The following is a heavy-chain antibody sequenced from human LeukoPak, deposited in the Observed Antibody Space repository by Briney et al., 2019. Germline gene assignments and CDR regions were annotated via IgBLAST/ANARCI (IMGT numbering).Heavy chain of an antibody. D-gene: IGHD3-10*01. V-gene: IGHV3-30*04. Sequence: GGSLRLSCAASAFTFNSYTMHWVRQAPGKGLEWVALISYDGSDKYYADSVRGRFTVSRDNSKNTLYLQMNSLRAEDTAVYYCAKEAIWFGELAPSDAFDIWGQGTMVTVSS. CDR3: AKEAIWFGELAPSDAFDI. CDR1: AFTFNSYT. CDR2: ISYDGSDK. J-gene: IGHJ3*02.